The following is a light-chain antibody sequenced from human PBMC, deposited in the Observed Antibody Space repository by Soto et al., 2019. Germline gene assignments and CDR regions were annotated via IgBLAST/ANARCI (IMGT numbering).Light chain of an antibody. J-gene: IGKJ2*01. CDR2: APS. Sequence: DIQMTQSPSSLSASVGDRITITCRASQSISAYLNWYQHKPGKAPKLLIFAPSTLQTGVPSRFSGSGSGTHFTLTISALQPEDSATYYCQQTFSSPYTFPQGTKLEI. CDR1: QSISAY. V-gene: IGKV1-39*01. CDR3: QQTFSSPYT.